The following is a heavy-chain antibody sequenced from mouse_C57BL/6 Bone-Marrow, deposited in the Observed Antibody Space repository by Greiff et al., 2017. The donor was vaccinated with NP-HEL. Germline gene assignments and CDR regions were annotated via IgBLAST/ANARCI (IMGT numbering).Heavy chain of an antibody. CDR1: GYTFTSYW. V-gene: IGHV1-69*01. CDR2: IDPSDSYT. CDR3: ARGGNFVPFAY. Sequence: QVQLKQPGAELVMPGASVKLSCKASGYTFTSYWMHWVKQRPGQGLEWIGEIDPSDSYTNYTQKFKGKSTLTVDKSSSTAYMQLSSLTSEDSSVNYCARGGNFVPFAYWGQGTLVTVSA. J-gene: IGHJ3*01. D-gene: IGHD2-1*01.